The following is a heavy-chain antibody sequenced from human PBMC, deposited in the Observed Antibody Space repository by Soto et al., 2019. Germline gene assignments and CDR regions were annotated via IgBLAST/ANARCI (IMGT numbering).Heavy chain of an antibody. J-gene: IGHJ5*02. CDR3: ARVPWSGYHNWFDP. Sequence: SETLSLTCAVYGGSFSGYYWSWIRQPPGKGLEWIGEINHSGSTNYNPSLKSRVTISVDTSKNQFSLKLSSVTAADTALYYRARVPWSGYHNWFDPWGQGTLVTVSS. CDR2: INHSGST. CDR1: GGSFSGYY. D-gene: IGHD3-3*01. V-gene: IGHV4-34*01.